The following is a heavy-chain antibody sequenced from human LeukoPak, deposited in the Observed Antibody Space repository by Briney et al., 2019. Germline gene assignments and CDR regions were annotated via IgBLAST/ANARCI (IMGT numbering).Heavy chain of an antibody. CDR3: AKGASGYSYGDYMDV. D-gene: IGHD5-18*01. J-gene: IGHJ6*03. CDR2: ISGSGGST. V-gene: IGHV3-23*01. CDR1: GFTFSSYG. Sequence: HPGGSLRLSCAASGFTFSSYGMSWVRQAPGKGLEWVSAISGSGGSTYYADSVKGRFIISRDNSKNTLYLQMNSLRAEDTAVYYCAKGASGYSYGDYMDVWGKGTTVTVSS.